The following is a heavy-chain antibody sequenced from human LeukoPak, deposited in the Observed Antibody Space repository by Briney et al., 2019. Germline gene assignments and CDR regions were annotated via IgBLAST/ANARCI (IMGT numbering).Heavy chain of an antibody. CDR1: GFTVSSNY. J-gene: IGHJ4*02. CDR3: ASTVGVHSSGYWLYFDY. D-gene: IGHD3-22*01. CDR2: IYSGGST. V-gene: IGHV3-66*01. Sequence: GGSLRLSCAASGFTVSSNYMSWVRQAPGKGLEWVSVIYSGGSTYYADSVKGRFTISRDNSKNTLYLQMNSLRAADTAVYYCASTVGVHSSGYWLYFDYWGQGTLVTVSS.